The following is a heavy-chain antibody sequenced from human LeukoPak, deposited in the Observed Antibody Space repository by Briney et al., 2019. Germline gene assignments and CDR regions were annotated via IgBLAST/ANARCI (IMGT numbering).Heavy chain of an antibody. CDR2: IWYDGSNK. D-gene: IGHD5-12*01. CDR1: GFTFSSYG. J-gene: IGHJ4*02. Sequence: GGSLRLSCAASGFTFSSYGMHWVRQAPGKGLEWVAVIWYDGSNKYYADSVKGRFTISRDNSKNTLYLQMNSLRAEDTAVYYCARVASPSEAAVDFWGQGTLVTVSS. V-gene: IGHV3-33*01. CDR3: ARVASPSEAAVDF.